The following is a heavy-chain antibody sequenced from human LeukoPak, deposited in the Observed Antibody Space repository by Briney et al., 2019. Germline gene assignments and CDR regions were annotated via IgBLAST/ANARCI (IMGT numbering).Heavy chain of an antibody. J-gene: IGHJ3*02. CDR3: ARSGYYDILTGYRNHDAFDI. D-gene: IGHD3-9*01. V-gene: IGHV5-10-1*01. Sequence: GESLKISCKGSGYSFTSYWISWVRQMPGKGLEWIGRIDPSGSYTNYSPSFQGHVTISADKSISTAYLQWSSLKASDTAMYYCARSGYYDILTGYRNHDAFDIWGQGTMVTVSS. CDR1: GYSFTSYW. CDR2: IDPSGSYT.